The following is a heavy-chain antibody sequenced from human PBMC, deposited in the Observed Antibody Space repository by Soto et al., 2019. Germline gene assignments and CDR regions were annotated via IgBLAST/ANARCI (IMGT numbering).Heavy chain of an antibody. J-gene: IGHJ6*02. CDR2: IYYSGST. V-gene: IGHV4-39*01. CDR3: ARLSLDSSRRQKGYYYYGMDV. CDR1: GGSISSSSYY. Sequence: SETLSLTCTVSGGSISSSSYYWGWIRQPPGKGLEWIGSIYYSGSTYCNPSLKSRVTISVDTSKNQFSLKLSSVTAADTAVYYCARLSLDSSRRQKGYYYYGMDVWGQGTTVTVSS. D-gene: IGHD6-13*01.